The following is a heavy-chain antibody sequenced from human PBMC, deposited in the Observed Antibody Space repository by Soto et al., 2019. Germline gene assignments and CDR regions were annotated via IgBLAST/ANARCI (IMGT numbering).Heavy chain of an antibody. V-gene: IGHV4-38-2*02. Sequence: SETLSLTCTVSGYSISSGYYWGWIRQPPGKGLEWIGRIYHSGSTYYNPSLKSRVTISVDTSKNQFSLKLSTVTAADTAVYYCARGEPRYNWNYFDYWGQGTLVTVSS. J-gene: IGHJ4*02. D-gene: IGHD1-20*01. CDR2: IYHSGST. CDR1: GYSISSGYY. CDR3: ARGEPRYNWNYFDY.